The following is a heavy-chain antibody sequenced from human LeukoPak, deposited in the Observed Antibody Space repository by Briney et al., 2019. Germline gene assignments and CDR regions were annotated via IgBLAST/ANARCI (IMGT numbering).Heavy chain of an antibody. V-gene: IGHV3-23*01. Sequence: GGSLRLSCAASGFTFSSYAMGWVRQAPGKGLEWVSAISDGGGSTYYADSVKGRFTISKDNSKSTLSLQMNSLRAEDMAVYYCARPSYNSGSYFDYWGQGILVTVSS. CDR2: ISDGGGST. CDR3: ARPSYNSGSYFDY. J-gene: IGHJ4*02. CDR1: GFTFSSYA. D-gene: IGHD3-10*01.